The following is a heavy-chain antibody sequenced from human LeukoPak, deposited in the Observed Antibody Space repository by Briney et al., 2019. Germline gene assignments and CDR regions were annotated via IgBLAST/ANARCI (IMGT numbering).Heavy chain of an antibody. CDR2: IGTAGNT. CDR1: GFTFSSHD. D-gene: IGHD6-19*01. CDR3: AREKQKYSSGWYCLDY. V-gene: IGHV3-13*01. Sequence: GGSLRLSCAASGFTFSSHDMHWVRQPTGKGLEWVSVIGTAGNTYYADSVKGRFTISRENARNSLLLQMDNLRAEDTAVYYCAREKQKYSSGWYCLDYWGQGTLVTVSS. J-gene: IGHJ4*02.